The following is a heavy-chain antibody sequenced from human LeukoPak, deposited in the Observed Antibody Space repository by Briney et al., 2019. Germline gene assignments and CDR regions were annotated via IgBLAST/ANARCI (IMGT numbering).Heavy chain of an antibody. V-gene: IGHV3-30-3*01. CDR2: ISYDGSNK. CDR1: GFAFSSYA. J-gene: IGHJ3*02. D-gene: IGHD3-22*01. Sequence: GRSLRLSCAASGFAFSSYAMHWVRQAPGKGLEWVAVISYDGSNKYYADSVKGRLTISRDNSKNTLYLQMNSLRAEDTAVYYCARDSSGYYFDDAFDIWGQGTMVTVSS. CDR3: ARDSSGYYFDDAFDI.